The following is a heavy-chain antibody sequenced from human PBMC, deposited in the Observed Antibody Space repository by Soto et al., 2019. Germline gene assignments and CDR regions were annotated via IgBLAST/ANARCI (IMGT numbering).Heavy chain of an antibody. Sequence: QVQLVQSGAEVKEPGASVKVSCKASGYTFNTYDIYWMRQATGQGLEWMGWMNPYNGNTGYAQKFQVRVTVTRNTSISTVYMELSGLRPDDAAVYYCARRKERSGPHYFDYWGQGSQIIVSS. CDR3: ARRKERSGPHYFDY. CDR1: GYTFNTYD. D-gene: IGHD6-25*01. V-gene: IGHV1-8*01. J-gene: IGHJ4*02. CDR2: MNPYNGNT.